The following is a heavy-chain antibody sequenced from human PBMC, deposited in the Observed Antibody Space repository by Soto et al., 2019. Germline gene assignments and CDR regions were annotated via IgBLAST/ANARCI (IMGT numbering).Heavy chain of an antibody. CDR1: GFTFSSYA. CDR3: ASQGLRGLGLFLHY. J-gene: IGHJ4*02. V-gene: IGHV3-30-3*01. CDR2: ISYDGSNK. Sequence: QVQLVESGGGVVQPGRSVRLSCAASGFTFSSYAMHWVRQAPGKGLEWVAIISYDGSNKYYADSVKGRFTISRDNSKNTLYLQMNSLSPEDTDVYFCASQGLRGLGLFLHYWGQGTLVTVSS. D-gene: IGHD3-10*01.